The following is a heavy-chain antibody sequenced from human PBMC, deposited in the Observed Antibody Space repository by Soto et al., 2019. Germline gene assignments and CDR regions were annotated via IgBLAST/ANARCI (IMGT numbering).Heavy chain of an antibody. J-gene: IGHJ5*02. CDR1: GGTFSSYA. Sequence: ASVKVSCKASGGTFSSYAISWVRQAPGQGLEWMGGIIPIFGTANYAQRFQGRVTITADESTSTAYMELSSLRSEDTAVYYCARGHYDSSGYYYVRLDPWGQGTLVTVS. CDR2: IIPIFGTA. D-gene: IGHD3-22*01. V-gene: IGHV1-69*13. CDR3: ARGHYDSSGYYYVRLDP.